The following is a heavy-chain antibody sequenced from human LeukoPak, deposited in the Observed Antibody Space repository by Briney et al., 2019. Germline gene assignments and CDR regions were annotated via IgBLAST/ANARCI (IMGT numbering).Heavy chain of an antibody. CDR1: GYTFTSYD. CDR3: ARMEEGYGSGIH. J-gene: IGHJ4*02. CDR2: MNPNSGNT. Sequence: ASVKVSCKASGYTFTSYDINWVRQATGQGLEWMGWMNPNSGNTGYAQKFQGRVTMTRNTSISTAYMELSSLRSEDTAVYYCARMEEGYGSGIHWGQGTLVTVSS. D-gene: IGHD3-10*01. V-gene: IGHV1-8*01.